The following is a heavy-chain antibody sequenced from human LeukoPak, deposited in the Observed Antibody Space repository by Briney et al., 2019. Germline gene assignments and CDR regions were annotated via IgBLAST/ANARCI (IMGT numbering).Heavy chain of an antibody. J-gene: IGHJ4*02. CDR1: GGSFSGYY. V-gene: IGHV4-59*08. CDR2: IYYTGST. CDR3: AQIRPSTYYDSSGSFDY. D-gene: IGHD3-22*01. Sequence: PSETLSLTCAVYGGSFSGYYWSWIRQPPGKGLEWIGYIYYTGSTHYNPSLKSRVTISVDTSKNQFSLKLTSVTAADTAVYYCAQIRPSTYYDSSGSFDYWGQGTLATVSS.